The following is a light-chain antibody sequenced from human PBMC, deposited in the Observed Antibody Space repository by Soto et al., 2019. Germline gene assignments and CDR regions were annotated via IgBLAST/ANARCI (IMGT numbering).Light chain of an antibody. CDR2: AAS. Sequence: AIRMTQSPSSFSVCPGDRVTITCRASQGISSYLAWYQQKPGKAPKLLISAASTLQSGVPSRFSGSGSGTDFTLTISCLQSEDFATYYCQQYYGYPRTFGQGTRVEIK. J-gene: IGKJ1*01. CDR1: QGISSY. V-gene: IGKV1-8*01. CDR3: QQYYGYPRT.